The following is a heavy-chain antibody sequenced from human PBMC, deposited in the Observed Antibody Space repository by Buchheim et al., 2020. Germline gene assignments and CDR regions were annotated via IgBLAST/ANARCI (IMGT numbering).Heavy chain of an antibody. CDR1: GYTFTGYY. CDR3: ARDFQDADYYYGIDV. V-gene: IGHV1-2*04. Sequence: QVQLVQSGAEVKKPGASVKVSCKASGYTFTGYYMHWVRQAPGQGLEWMGWINPNSGGTNYAQKFQGWVTMTRDTSTSTGYMELSRWRSDDTAVYYCARDFQDADYYYGIDVWGQGTT. D-gene: IGHD5-24*01. CDR2: INPNSGGT. J-gene: IGHJ6*02.